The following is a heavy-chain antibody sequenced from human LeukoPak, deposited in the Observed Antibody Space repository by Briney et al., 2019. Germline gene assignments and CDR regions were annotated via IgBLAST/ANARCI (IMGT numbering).Heavy chain of an antibody. CDR1: GGSFSGYY. J-gene: IGHJ6*03. D-gene: IGHD6-19*01. CDR3: AGDPPGIAVAGTHYYYYMDV. V-gene: IGHV4-38-2*02. CDR2: IYHSGST. Sequence: SETLSLTCAVYGGSFSGYYWGWIRQPPGKGLEWIGSIYHSGSTYYNPSLKSRVTISVDTSKNQFSLKLSSVTAADTAVYYCAGDPPGIAVAGTHYYYYMDVWGKGTTVTVSS.